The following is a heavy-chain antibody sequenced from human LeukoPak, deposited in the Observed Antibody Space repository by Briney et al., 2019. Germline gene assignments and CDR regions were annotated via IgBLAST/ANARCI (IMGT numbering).Heavy chain of an antibody. CDR3: ARDRDYGDYGAFDY. CDR1: GGSISSSNYY. CDR2: IYYTGST. V-gene: IGHV4-61*01. D-gene: IGHD4-17*01. J-gene: IGHJ4*02. Sequence: PSETLSLTCTVSGGSISSSNYYWGWIRQPPGKGLEWIGYIYYTGSTNYNPSLKSRVTITVDTSKNQFSLKLSSVTAADTAVYYCARDRDYGDYGAFDYWGQGALVTVSS.